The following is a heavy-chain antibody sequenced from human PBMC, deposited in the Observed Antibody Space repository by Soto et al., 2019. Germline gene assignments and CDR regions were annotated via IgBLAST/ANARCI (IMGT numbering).Heavy chain of an antibody. CDR3: ARAVPRGHGYNFDA. Sequence: SETLSLTCTVSGGSVSSSSCYWGWIRQPPGKGLEWIGSIYYSGSTYYNPSLKSRVTISVDTSKNQFSLKLSSVTAADTAVYYCARAVPRGHGYNFDAWGQGTLVTVSS. D-gene: IGHD5-18*01. CDR2: IYYSGST. J-gene: IGHJ4*02. V-gene: IGHV4-39*07. CDR1: GGSVSSSSCY.